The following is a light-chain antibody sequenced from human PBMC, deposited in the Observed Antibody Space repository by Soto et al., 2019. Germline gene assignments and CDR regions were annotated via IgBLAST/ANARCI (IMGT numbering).Light chain of an antibody. V-gene: IGKV1-39*01. J-gene: IGKJ5*01. CDR2: AAS. CDR3: QQSYKRPPMT. CDR1: QSIFST. Sequence: IQMTQSPSSLSASVGDRVTITSRAGQSIFSTLNWYQQRPGKAPTLLIYAASSLQSGVPSRFRGSGDWTDFALTLTRLQPEDFATFYWQQSYKRPPMTFSQGTRLESK.